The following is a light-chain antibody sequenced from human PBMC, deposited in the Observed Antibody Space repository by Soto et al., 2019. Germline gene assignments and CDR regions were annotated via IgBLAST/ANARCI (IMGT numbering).Light chain of an antibody. CDR1: QSISSN. CDR3: QQYNSWPWT. CDR2: GAS. J-gene: IGKJ1*01. V-gene: IGKV3-15*01. Sequence: EIVMTQSPATLSVSPGERATLSCRASQSISSNLAWYQQKPGQAPRLLIYGASTRATDIPARFSGSGSGTEFTLTISSLQSEDFAVYYCQQYNSWPWTFGQGTKVEIK.